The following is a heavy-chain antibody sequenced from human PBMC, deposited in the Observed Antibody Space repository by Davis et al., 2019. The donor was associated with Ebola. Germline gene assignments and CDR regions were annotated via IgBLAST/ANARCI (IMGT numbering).Heavy chain of an antibody. CDR3: ARDARGYSYVSSYYYYGMDV. CDR1: GFTFSSYA. Sequence: PGGSLRLSCAASGFTFSSYAMHWVRQAPGKGLEWVAVISYDGSNKYYADSVKGRFTISRDNSKNTLYLQMNSLRAEDTAVYYCARDARGYSYVSSYYYYGMDVWGQGTTVTVSS. CDR2: ISYDGSNK. J-gene: IGHJ6*02. V-gene: IGHV3-30-3*01. D-gene: IGHD5-18*01.